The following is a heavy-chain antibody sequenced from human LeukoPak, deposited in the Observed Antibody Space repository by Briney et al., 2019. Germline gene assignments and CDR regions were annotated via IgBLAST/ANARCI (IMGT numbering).Heavy chain of an antibody. D-gene: IGHD3-10*01. Sequence: GGSLRLSCAASGFTFSSYAMSWVRQAPGKELEWVSAISGSGGSTYYADSVKGRFTISRDNSKNTLYLQMNSLRAEDRAVYYCAKEGPDYYGSGSYWSGAFDIWGQGTMVTVSS. V-gene: IGHV3-23*01. CDR2: ISGSGGST. J-gene: IGHJ3*02. CDR3: AKEGPDYYGSGSYWSGAFDI. CDR1: GFTFSSYA.